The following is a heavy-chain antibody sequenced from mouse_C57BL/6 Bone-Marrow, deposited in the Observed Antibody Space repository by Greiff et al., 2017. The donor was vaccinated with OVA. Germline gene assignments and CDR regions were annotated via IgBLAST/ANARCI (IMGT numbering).Heavy chain of an antibody. CDR1: GFTFSDYG. D-gene: IGHD1-1*01. V-gene: IGHV5-17*01. J-gene: IGHJ2*01. Sequence: EVKLVESGGGLVKPGGSLKLSCAASGFTFSDYGMHWVRQAPEKGLEWVAYISSGSSTIYYADTVKGRFTISRDNAKNTRFLQMTSLRSEDTAMYYCARSYYYGSSPTDYWGQGTTLTVSS. CDR2: ISSGSSTI. CDR3: ARSYYYGSSPTDY.